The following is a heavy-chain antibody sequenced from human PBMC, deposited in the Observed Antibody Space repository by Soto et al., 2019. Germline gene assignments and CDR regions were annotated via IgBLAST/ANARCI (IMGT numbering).Heavy chain of an antibody. V-gene: IGHV4-34*01. D-gene: IGHD2-2*01. CDR1: GGSFSGYY. Sequence: QVQLQQWGAGLLKPSETLSLTCAVYGGSFSGYYWSWIRQPPGKGPEWIGEINHSGSTNYNPSIMTRVTFSVETFKNQFSLKLGSVTAADTAVYYGARGYSRGYWSSTSGHPLVSPNWFDPWGHGTLVAVAS. CDR3: ARGYSRGYWSSTSGHPLVSPNWFDP. CDR2: INHSGST. J-gene: IGHJ5*02.